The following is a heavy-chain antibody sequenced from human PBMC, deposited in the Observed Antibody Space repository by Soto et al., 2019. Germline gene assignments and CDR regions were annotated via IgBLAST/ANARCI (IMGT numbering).Heavy chain of an antibody. CDR2: ISGSGSST. Sequence: EGQLLESGGGLVQRGGSLRLSCAASGFTFSSFAMSWVRQAPGKGLEWVSIISGSGSSTHYADSVKGRFTISRDNSRNTLYLQMKSLRAEDTAVYYCAKDNEVYADSAGYLDSWGQGTLVTVSS. V-gene: IGHV3-23*01. J-gene: IGHJ4*02. D-gene: IGHD4-17*01. CDR1: GFTFSSFA. CDR3: AKDNEVYADSAGYLDS.